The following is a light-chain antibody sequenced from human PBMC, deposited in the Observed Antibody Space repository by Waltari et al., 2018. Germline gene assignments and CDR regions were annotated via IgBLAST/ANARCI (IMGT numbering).Light chain of an antibody. V-gene: IGLV1-44*01. CDR1: SSNIGTNT. J-gene: IGLJ3*02. CDR2: ANY. CDR3: ATWDDSLSGRV. Sequence: QSVLTQPPSASGTPGQRVTISCSGSSSNIGTNTVTWYQQLPGTAPKTLIFANYHRPSGVPDRFSASKSGNSASLVISGLQSEDEADYFCATWDDSLSGRVFGGGTKVTVL.